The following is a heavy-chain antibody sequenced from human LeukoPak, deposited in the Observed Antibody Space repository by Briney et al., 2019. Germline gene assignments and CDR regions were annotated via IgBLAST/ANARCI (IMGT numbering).Heavy chain of an antibody. CDR2: INPNSGDT. J-gene: IGHJ4*02. V-gene: IGHV1-2*06. D-gene: IGHD2-21*02. Sequence: ASVKVFCKASGYTFTGYYVHWVRQAPGQGLEWMGRINPNSGDTNYAQKFQGRVTTTRDTSISTAYMELSRLRSDDTAVYYCARDYCGGDCFPDYWGQGTLVTVSS. CDR1: GYTFTGYY. CDR3: ARDYCGGDCFPDY.